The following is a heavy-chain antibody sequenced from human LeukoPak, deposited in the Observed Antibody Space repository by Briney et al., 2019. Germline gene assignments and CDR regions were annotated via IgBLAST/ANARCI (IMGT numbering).Heavy chain of an antibody. CDR2: ISSSSSTI. D-gene: IGHD1-26*01. Sequence: QPGGSLRLSCAASGFTFNNYAMSWVRQAPGKGLEWVSYISSSSSTIYYADSVKGRFTISRDNAKNSLYLQMNSLRAEDTAVYYCARVALSGSFDYWGQGTLVTVSS. V-gene: IGHV3-48*01. J-gene: IGHJ4*02. CDR3: ARVALSGSFDY. CDR1: GFTFNNYA.